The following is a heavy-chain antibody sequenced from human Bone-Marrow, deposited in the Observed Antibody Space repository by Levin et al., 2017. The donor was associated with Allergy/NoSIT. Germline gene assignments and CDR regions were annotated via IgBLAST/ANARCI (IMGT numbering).Heavy chain of an antibody. J-gene: IGHJ4*02. CDR1: GFTFSDYS. CDR3: ARDETLYPTSFDF. D-gene: IGHD4-23*01. V-gene: IGHV3-21*01. Sequence: GGSLRLSCEASGFTFSDYSMNWLRQGPGKGLEWVASIVTGNNFIYYSDSVKGRFTISRDNAKNSLYLQMNSLRVEDTAVYFCARDETLYPTSFDFWGQGILVTVSS. CDR2: IVTGNNFI.